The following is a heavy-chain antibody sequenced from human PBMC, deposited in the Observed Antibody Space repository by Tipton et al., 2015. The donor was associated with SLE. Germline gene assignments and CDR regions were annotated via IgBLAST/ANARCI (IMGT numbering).Heavy chain of an antibody. CDR1: GGSFNDYF. CDR3: ARVAPAEVFDY. V-gene: IGHV4-34*12. J-gene: IGHJ4*02. Sequence: TLSLTCTVYGGSFNDYFWTWIRQPPGKGLEWIAEIIHSGVTNYNPSLRSRVTISVDMSKNQVSLKLSSVTAADTAVYYCARVAPAEVFDYWGQGTLVTVSS. D-gene: IGHD2-2*01. CDR2: IIHSGVT.